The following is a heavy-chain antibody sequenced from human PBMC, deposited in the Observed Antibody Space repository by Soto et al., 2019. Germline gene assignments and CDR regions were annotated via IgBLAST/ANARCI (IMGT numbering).Heavy chain of an antibody. Sequence: ASVKVSCKASGGTSSSYAISWVRQAPGQGLEWMGGIIPIFGTANYAQKFQGRVTITADESTSTAYMELSSLRSEDTAVYYCARGHSSSWYGDYWGQGTLVTVSS. CDR3: ARGHSSSWYGDY. J-gene: IGHJ4*02. V-gene: IGHV1-69*13. D-gene: IGHD6-13*01. CDR1: GGTSSSYA. CDR2: IIPIFGTA.